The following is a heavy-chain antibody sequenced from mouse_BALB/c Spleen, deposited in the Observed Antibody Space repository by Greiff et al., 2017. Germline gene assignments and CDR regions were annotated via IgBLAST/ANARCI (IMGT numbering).Heavy chain of an antibody. D-gene: IGHD1-1*01. CDR3: ARFLSYYYGSSSSSWFAY. V-gene: IGHV1-9*01. CDR2: ILPGSGST. CDR1: GYTFSSYW. J-gene: IGHJ3*01. Sequence: QVQLQQSGAELMKPGASVKISCKATGYTFSSYWIEWVKQRPGHGLEWIGEILPGSGSTNYNEKFKGKATFTADTSSNTAYMQLSSLTSEDSAVYYCARFLSYYYGSSSSSWFAYWGQGTLVTVSA.